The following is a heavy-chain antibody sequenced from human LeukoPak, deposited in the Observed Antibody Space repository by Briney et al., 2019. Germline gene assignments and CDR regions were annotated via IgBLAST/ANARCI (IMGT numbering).Heavy chain of an antibody. D-gene: IGHD2-15*01. V-gene: IGHV3-11*06. CDR3: ARETSTLGVAATSWFDP. J-gene: IGHJ5*02. CDR1: GFTFSDYY. Sequence: PGGSLRLSCAASGFTFSDYYMSWIRQAPGKGLEWVSYISSSGSYTNYADSVKGRFTISRDNAKNSLYLQMNSLRAEDTAVYYCARETSTLGVAATSWFDPWGQGTLVTVSS. CDR2: ISSSGSYT.